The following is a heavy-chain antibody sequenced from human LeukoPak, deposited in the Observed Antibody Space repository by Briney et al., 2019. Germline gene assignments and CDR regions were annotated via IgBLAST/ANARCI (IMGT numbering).Heavy chain of an antibody. Sequence: PSETLSLTCTVSGVSISSSSYYWGWIRQPPGKGLEWIGSIYYSGSTYYNPSLKSRVTISVDTSKNQFSLKLSSVTAADTAVYYCARAESYGSGRGWFDPWGQGTLVTVSS. V-gene: IGHV4-39*01. CDR3: ARAESYGSGRGWFDP. CDR2: IYYSGST. J-gene: IGHJ5*02. CDR1: GVSISSSSYY. D-gene: IGHD3-10*01.